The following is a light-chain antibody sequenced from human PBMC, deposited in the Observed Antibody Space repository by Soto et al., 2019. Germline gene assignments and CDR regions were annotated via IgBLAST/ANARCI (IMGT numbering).Light chain of an antibody. Sequence: ETVMTQSPATVSVSPGERATLSCRASQSVSDNLAWYQQKPGQAPRLLIYGASTRATGIPARFSGSGSGTEFTLTISSLQSEDFAVYYCQQYNNSHRTCGQGTKVDIK. CDR2: GAS. CDR3: QQYNNSHRT. J-gene: IGKJ1*01. CDR1: QSVSDN. V-gene: IGKV3-15*01.